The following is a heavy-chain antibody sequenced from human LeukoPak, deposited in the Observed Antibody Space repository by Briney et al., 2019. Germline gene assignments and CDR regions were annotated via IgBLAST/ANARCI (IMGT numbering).Heavy chain of an antibody. Sequence: GGSLRLFCAASGFTFDDYAMHWVGQAPGKGLEWVSGISWYSGSIGYADSVKGRFTISRDNAKNSLYLQMNSLRAEDMALYYCAIVKGHSSGRPPGDFDYWGQRTLVTVSS. J-gene: IGHJ4*02. CDR2: ISWYSGSI. V-gene: IGHV3-9*03. D-gene: IGHD6-19*01. CDR3: AIVKGHSSGRPPGDFDY. CDR1: GFTFDDYA.